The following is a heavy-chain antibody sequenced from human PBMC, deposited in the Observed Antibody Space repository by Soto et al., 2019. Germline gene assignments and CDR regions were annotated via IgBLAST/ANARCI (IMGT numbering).Heavy chain of an antibody. Sequence: GGSLRLSCAASGFTFSSYAMSWVRQAPGKGLEWVSAISGSGGSTFYADSVKGRFTISRDNSKNTLYLQMNSLRAEDTAVYYCAKILYCSSTTCYGSGTYYWGQGTLVTVSS. CDR3: AKILYCSSTTCYGSGTYY. D-gene: IGHD2-2*01. J-gene: IGHJ4*02. CDR1: GFTFSSYA. CDR2: ISGSGGST. V-gene: IGHV3-23*01.